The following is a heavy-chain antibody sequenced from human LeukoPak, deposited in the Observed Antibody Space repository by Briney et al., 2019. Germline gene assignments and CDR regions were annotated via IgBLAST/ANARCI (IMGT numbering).Heavy chain of an antibody. J-gene: IGHJ5*02. CDR1: GGSISSGSYY. CDR2: IYSSGST. CDR3: ARDRYGSSYRFDP. V-gene: IGHV4-61*02. D-gene: IGHD6-13*01. Sequence: SETLSLTCTVSGGSISSGSYYWSWIRQPAGKGLEWIGRIYSSGSTNYNPSLKSRVTISVDTSMNQFSLKLSSVTAADTAVYYCARDRYGSSYRFDPWGQGTLVTVSS.